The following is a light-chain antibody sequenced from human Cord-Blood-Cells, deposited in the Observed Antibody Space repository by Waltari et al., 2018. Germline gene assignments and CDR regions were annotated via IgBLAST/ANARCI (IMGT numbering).Light chain of an antibody. CDR3: QQYGSSPIS. CDR2: GAS. V-gene: IGKV3-20*01. Sequence: IVFTQSPRTLSLSPRERATLSCRASQSVSSSYLAWYQQKSGQAPRLLIYGASSRATGIPDRFSDSESGTDFTLTISRLEPEDFAVYYCQQYGSSPISFGQGTRLEIK. J-gene: IGKJ5*01. CDR1: QSVSSSY.